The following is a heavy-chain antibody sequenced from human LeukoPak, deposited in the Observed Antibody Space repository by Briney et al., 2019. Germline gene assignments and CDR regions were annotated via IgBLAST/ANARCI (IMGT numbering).Heavy chain of an antibody. Sequence: GGSLRLSCAPSGFTFSRHGMNWVRQAPGKGLEWVSYISSSSSAIYYADSVKGRFTVSRDNAKTSLYLQMNSLRDEDTAVYYCARASYCSGGSCYSGYWGQGTLVTVSS. J-gene: IGHJ4*02. V-gene: IGHV3-48*02. CDR3: ARASYCSGGSCYSGY. D-gene: IGHD2-15*01. CDR2: ISSSSSAI. CDR1: GFTFSRHG.